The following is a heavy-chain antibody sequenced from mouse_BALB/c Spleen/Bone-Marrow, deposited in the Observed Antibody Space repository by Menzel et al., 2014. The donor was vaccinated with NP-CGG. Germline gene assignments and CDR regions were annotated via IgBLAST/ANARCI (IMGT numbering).Heavy chain of an antibody. CDR3: VRRNPYWYSDV. Sequence: EVHLVESGGGLVQPKGSLKLSCAASGFTFNTYAMNWVRQAPGKGLEWVARIRSKSNNYATYYADSVKDRFTISRDDSQSMLYLQMNNLKTEDTAMYYCVRRNPYWYSDVWGAGTTVTVSS. J-gene: IGHJ1*01. CDR1: GFTFNTYA. D-gene: IGHD2-1*01. CDR2: IRSKSNNYAT. V-gene: IGHV10-1*02.